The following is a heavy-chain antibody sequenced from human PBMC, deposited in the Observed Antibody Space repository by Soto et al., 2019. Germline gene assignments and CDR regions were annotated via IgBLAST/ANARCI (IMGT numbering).Heavy chain of an antibody. D-gene: IGHD3-22*01. CDR2: IVPIFGTR. Sequence: SVKVSCKISGGTFSRYSISWVRQAPGQGLGWMGGIVPIFGTRNYAQKFQDRVTITTDESATTAHMELSNLRSEDTAVYYCARPYEGGYSSHHHYYFALDVWGHGTAVTVSS. J-gene: IGHJ6*02. CDR3: ARPYEGGYSSHHHYYFALDV. CDR1: GGTFSRYS. V-gene: IGHV1-69*05.